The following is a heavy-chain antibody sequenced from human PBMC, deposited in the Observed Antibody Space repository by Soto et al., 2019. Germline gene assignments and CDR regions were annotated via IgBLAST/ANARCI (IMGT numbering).Heavy chain of an antibody. CDR2: IYHSGTA. V-gene: IGHV4-4*02. CDR1: GDSISNNNC. CDR3: ARRRITTFGVVITGYGMDV. J-gene: IGHJ6*02. Sequence: QVQLQESGPGLVKPSGTLSLTCAVSGDSISNNNCWNWVRQPPGKGLEWIGEIYHSGTANYNPSLKIRLTISLDKSNNQFSLTLNSVTAADTAVYYCARRRITTFGVVITGYGMDVWGQGTTVTVSS. D-gene: IGHD3-3*01.